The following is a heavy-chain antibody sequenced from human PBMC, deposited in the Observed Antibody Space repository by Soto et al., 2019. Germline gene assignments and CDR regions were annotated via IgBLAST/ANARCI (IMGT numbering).Heavy chain of an antibody. V-gene: IGHV3-74*01. CDR2: INGDGSST. D-gene: IGHD4-17*01. CDR1: GFAFSNSY. CDR3: ARDQLTGDYFDA. Sequence: EVKLVESGGGLVQPGGSVRLSCGASGFAFSNSYMHWVRQAPGKGLVWVSRINGDGSSTNYADSVKGRFTISRDNTKNTLYLQMNSLRAEDRAVYYCARDQLTGDYFDAWGQGTLVTVSS. J-gene: IGHJ5*02.